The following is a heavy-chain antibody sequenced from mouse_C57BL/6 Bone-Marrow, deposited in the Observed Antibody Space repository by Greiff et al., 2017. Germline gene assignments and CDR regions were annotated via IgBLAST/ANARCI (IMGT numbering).Heavy chain of an antibody. CDR2: IHPNSGST. CDR3: ARKCYYLFAY. V-gene: IGHV1-64*01. J-gene: IGHJ3*01. D-gene: IGHD2-12*01. CDR1: GYTFTSYW. Sequence: QVQLQQPGAELVKPGASVKLSCKASGYTFTSYWMHWVKQRPGQGLEWIGMIHPNSGSTNYNEKFKSKATLTVDKSSSTAYMKLRTLTSEDSAVFFCARKCYYLFAYWCQGTLVTVSA.